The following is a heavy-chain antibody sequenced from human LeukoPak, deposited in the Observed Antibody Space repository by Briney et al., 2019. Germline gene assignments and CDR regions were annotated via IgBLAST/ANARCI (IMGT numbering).Heavy chain of an antibody. CDR1: GGTFSSYA. CDR3: ARGGFDY. V-gene: IGHV1-69*13. Sequence: SVKVSCTASGGTFSSYAISWVRQARGEGLEWMGGIIPIFGTANYAQKFQGRVTITADESTSTAYMELSSLRSEDTAVYYCARGGFDYWGQGTLVTVSS. J-gene: IGHJ4*02. D-gene: IGHD3-16*01. CDR2: IIPIFGTA.